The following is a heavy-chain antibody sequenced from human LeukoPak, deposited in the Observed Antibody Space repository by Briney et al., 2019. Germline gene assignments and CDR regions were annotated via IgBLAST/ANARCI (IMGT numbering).Heavy chain of an antibody. D-gene: IGHD3-22*01. CDR3: ARDRVDSSGWAYYYYGMDV. CDR1: GFTFSSYG. Sequence: GGSLRLSCAASGFTFSSYGMHWVRQAPGKGLEWVAVIWYDGSNKYYADSVKGRFTISRDNSKNTLYLQMNSLRAEDTAVYYCARDRVDSSGWAYYYYGMDVWGQGTTVTVSS. V-gene: IGHV3-33*01. CDR2: IWYDGSNK. J-gene: IGHJ6*02.